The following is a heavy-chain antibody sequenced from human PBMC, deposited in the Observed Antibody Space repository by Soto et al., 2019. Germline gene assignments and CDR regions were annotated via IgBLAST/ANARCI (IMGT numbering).Heavy chain of an antibody. CDR1: GFTFSSYG. CDR3: AKDSPVGVPLMRDLHD. V-gene: IGHV3-23*01. D-gene: IGHD2-8*01. J-gene: IGHJ1*01. CDR2: ISGSGGST. Sequence: EVQLLESGGGLVQPGGSLRLSCAASGFTFSSYGMSWVRQAPGKGLEWVSVISGSGGSTYYADSVKGRFTLSRDNSKNTVYLQMNSLRADDTAVYYCAKDSPVGVPLMRDLHDWGQGTLVTVSS.